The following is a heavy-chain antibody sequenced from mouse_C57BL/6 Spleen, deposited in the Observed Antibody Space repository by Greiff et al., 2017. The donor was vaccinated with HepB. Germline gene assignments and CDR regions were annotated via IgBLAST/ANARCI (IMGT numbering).Heavy chain of an antibody. D-gene: IGHD1-1*01. V-gene: IGHV14-3*01. J-gene: IGHJ1*03. Sequence: VQLQQSVAELVRPGASVKLSCTASGFNIKNTYMHWVKQRPEQGLEWIGRIDPANGNTKYAPKFQGKATITADTSSNTAYLQLSSLTSEDTAIYYCARCPFYYYGSSYGYFDVWGTGTTVTVSS. CDR3: ARCPFYYYGSSYGYFDV. CDR1: GFNIKNTY. CDR2: IDPANGNT.